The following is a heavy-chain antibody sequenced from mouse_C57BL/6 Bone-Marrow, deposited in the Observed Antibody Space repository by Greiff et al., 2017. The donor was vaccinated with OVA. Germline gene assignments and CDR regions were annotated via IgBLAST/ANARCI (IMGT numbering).Heavy chain of an antibody. CDR2: ISYSGST. J-gene: IGHJ2*01. CDR3: AREEVYGSSYGWYFDY. V-gene: IGHV3-1*01. CDR1: GYSITSGYD. D-gene: IGHD1-1*01. Sequence: EVKLQESGPGMVKPSQSLSLTCTVTGYSITSGYDWHWIRHFPGNKLEWMGYISYSGSTNYNPSFKSRITITHDTSKNHFFLKLNSVTTEDTATYYCAREEVYGSSYGWYFDYWGQGTTLTVSS.